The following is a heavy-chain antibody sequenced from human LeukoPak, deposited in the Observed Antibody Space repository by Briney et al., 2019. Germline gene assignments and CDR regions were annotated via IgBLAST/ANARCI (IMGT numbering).Heavy chain of an antibody. CDR2: INHIGST. Sequence: PPETLSLTCALYGGSFSGYYWSWVRQPPGEGLEWIGEINHIGSTNYNPSLKSRVTISVDTSKNQFSLKLSSVTAADTAVYYGARGRTYYDFWSGYSRRTDNWFDPWGQGTLVTVSS. D-gene: IGHD3-3*01. CDR1: GGSFSGYY. CDR3: ARGRTYYDFWSGYSRRTDNWFDP. J-gene: IGHJ5*02. V-gene: IGHV4-34*01.